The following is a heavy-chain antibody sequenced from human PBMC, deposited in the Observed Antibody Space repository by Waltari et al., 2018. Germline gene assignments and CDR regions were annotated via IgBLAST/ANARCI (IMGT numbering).Heavy chain of an antibody. V-gene: IGHV4-59*11. J-gene: IGHJ4*02. Sequence: QVQLQASGPGLVKPSETLSLTCTVSGGSISSHYWSWIRQPPGKGLEWIGYIYYSGSTNYNPSLKSRVTISVDTAKNQFSLKLSSVTSADTAVYYCAREAEYNWNHFIDYWGQGTLVTVSS. CDR1: GGSISSHY. CDR3: AREAEYNWNHFIDY. CDR2: IYYSGST. D-gene: IGHD1-20*01.